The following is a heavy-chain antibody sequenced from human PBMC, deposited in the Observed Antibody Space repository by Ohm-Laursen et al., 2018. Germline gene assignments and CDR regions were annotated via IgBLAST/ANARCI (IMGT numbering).Heavy chain of an antibody. CDR1: GGSISSYY. Sequence: GTLSLTCTVSGGSISSYYWSWIRQPPGKGLEWIGYIYYSGSTYYNPSLKSRATISVDTSKNQFSLKLSSVTAADTAVYYCARVREAYTNPYFDHWGQGTLVTVSS. V-gene: IGHV4-59*12. J-gene: IGHJ4*02. D-gene: IGHD2-2*02. CDR3: ARVREAYTNPYFDH. CDR2: IYYSGST.